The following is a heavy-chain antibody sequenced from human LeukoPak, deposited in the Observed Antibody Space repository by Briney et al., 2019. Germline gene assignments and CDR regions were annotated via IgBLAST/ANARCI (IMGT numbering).Heavy chain of an antibody. CDR1: GFTFSSYS. Sequence: GGSLRLSCAASGFTFSSYSMNWVRQAPGKGLEWVSYISSSSTIYYADSVKGRFTISRDNAKNPLYLQMNSLRAEDTAVYYCARAYGDYESVDYWGQGTLVTVSS. CDR2: ISSSSTI. D-gene: IGHD4-17*01. V-gene: IGHV3-48*04. CDR3: ARAYGDYESVDY. J-gene: IGHJ4*02.